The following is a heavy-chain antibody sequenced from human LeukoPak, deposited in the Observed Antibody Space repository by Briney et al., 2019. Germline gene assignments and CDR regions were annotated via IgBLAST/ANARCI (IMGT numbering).Heavy chain of an antibody. J-gene: IGHJ4*02. Sequence: GASVTVSCKASGYTFANYGISWVRQAPGQGLEWMGWISPDNGNTNYAQKVQGRVTMTTDTSTSTAYMEMRSLRSDDTAVYYCARGHITRGHDYWGQGTLVTVSS. CDR1: GYTFANYG. CDR3: ARGHITRGHDY. V-gene: IGHV1-18*01. D-gene: IGHD3-10*01. CDR2: ISPDNGNT.